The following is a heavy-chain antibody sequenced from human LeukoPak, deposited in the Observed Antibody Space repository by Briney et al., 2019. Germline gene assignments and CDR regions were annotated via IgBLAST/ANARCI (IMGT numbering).Heavy chain of an antibody. J-gene: IGHJ4*02. D-gene: IGHD6-19*01. CDR1: GYTFTSYG. CDR2: ISAYSGNT. V-gene: IGHV1-18*01. CDR3: ARVSGTNTWSSSGSTIDY. Sequence: ASVKVSCKASGYTFTSYGISWVRQAPGQGLEWMGWISAYSGNTNYAQKLQGRVTMTRDTSTSTAYMELRSLRSDDTAVYYCARVSGTNTWSSSGSTIDYWGQGTLVTVSS.